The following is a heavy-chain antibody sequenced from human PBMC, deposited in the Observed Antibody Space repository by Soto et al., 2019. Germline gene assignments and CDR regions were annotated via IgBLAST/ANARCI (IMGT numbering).Heavy chain of an antibody. Sequence: GGSLRLSCAASGFTFSSYAMSWVRQAPGKGLEWVSAISGSGGSTSYADSAKGLFTISRGNSKNTLHLQMNSLRGKDTAVYYCANLPDHTGVQDAFDIWGQGTMVTVSS. CDR1: GFTFSSYA. CDR2: ISGSGGST. V-gene: IGHV3-23*01. D-gene: IGHD7-27*01. CDR3: ANLPDHTGVQDAFDI. J-gene: IGHJ3*02.